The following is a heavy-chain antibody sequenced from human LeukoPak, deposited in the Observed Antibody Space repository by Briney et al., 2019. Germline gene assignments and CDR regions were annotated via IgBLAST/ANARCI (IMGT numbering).Heavy chain of an antibody. CDR3: ARSRYCSSTSCYKSGVYFDY. D-gene: IGHD2-2*02. CDR2: IIPIFGTA. CDR1: GGTFSSYA. V-gene: IGHV1-69*05. J-gene: IGHJ4*02. Sequence: SVKVSCKASGGTFSSYAISWVRQAPGQGLEWMGGIIPIFGTANYAQKFQGRVTITTDESTSTAYMELSSLRSEDTAVYYCARSRYCSSTSCYKSGVYFDYWGQGTLVTVSS.